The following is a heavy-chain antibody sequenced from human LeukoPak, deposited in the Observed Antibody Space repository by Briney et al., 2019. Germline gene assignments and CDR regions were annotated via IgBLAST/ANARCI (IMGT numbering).Heavy chain of an antibody. Sequence: SETLSLTCAVYGGSFSGYYWSWIRQPPGKGLEWIGSIYYSGSTYYNPSLKSRVTISVDTSKNQFSLKLSSVTAADTAVYYCARGPHNWSYGWGYYYYYYYMDVWGKGTTVTVSS. CDR1: GGSFSGYY. J-gene: IGHJ6*03. D-gene: IGHD1-7*01. CDR2: IYYSGST. CDR3: ARGPHNWSYGWGYYYYYYYMDV. V-gene: IGHV4-34*01.